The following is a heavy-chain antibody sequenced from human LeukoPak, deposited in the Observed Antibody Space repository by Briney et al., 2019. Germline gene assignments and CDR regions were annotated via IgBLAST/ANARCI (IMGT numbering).Heavy chain of an antibody. CDR2: ISYDGSNK. Sequence: GGSLRLSCAASGFTFSSYGMHWVRQAPGKGLEWVAVISYDGSNKYYADSVKGRFTISRDNSKNTLYLQMNSLRSDDTAVYYCARGGPAARLITFGGVTDYWGQGTLVTVSS. CDR3: ARGGPAARLITFGGVTDY. V-gene: IGHV3-30*03. D-gene: IGHD3-16*01. CDR1: GFTFSSYG. J-gene: IGHJ4*02.